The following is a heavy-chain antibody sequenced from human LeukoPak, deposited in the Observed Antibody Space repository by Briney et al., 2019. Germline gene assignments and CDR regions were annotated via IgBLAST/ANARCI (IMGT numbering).Heavy chain of an antibody. CDR1: GGSTSSFY. D-gene: IGHD6-13*01. V-gene: IGHV4-4*07. J-gene: IGHJ4*02. CDR2: IYTSGTT. Sequence: SETLSLTCAVSGGSTSSFYWSWIRQHARKGLEWIGRIYTSGTTNYNPSLKSRVTMSVDTSKNQFSLKLSSVTAADTAVYYCARLRAAAGPYYFDYWGQGTLATVSS. CDR3: ARLRAAAGPYYFDY.